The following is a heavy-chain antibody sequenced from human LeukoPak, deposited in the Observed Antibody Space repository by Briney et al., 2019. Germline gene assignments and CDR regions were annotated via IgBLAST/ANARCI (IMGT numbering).Heavy chain of an antibody. D-gene: IGHD3-22*01. V-gene: IGHV3-53*01. J-gene: IGHJ4*02. CDR3: TRLLYYYDSDIYQRYFDY. CDR1: GPTVGSNS. CDR2: IYSGGNT. Sequence: PGGSLSLSCAAPGPTVGSNSITWARQAPGKGLKWVSIIYSGGNTHYADSVTGRFTISRDNSQNTLYLQMNSLRPEDTAVYYCTRLLYYYDSDIYQRYFDYWGQGTLVTVSS.